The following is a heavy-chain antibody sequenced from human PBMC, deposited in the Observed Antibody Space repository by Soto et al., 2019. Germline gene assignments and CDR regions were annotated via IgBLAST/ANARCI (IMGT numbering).Heavy chain of an antibody. D-gene: IGHD2-15*01. J-gene: IGHJ6*02. Sequence: SVKVSCKASGGTFRNYGIGGVLQSPLRGRDGMGGIIPVFGTTNYAQKFQGRVTITADESTSTAYIEVSSLRSVDTAMFYCGRYCSEGSCYTLDSSSMDVWGQGTTVTVSS. V-gene: IGHV1-69*13. CDR2: IIPVFGTT. CDR3: GRYCSEGSCYTLDSSSMDV. CDR1: GGTFRNYG.